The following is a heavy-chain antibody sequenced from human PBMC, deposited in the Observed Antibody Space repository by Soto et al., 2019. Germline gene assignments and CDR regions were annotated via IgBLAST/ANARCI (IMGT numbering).Heavy chain of an antibody. CDR1: GFTFSSYA. Sequence: GGSLRLSCAASGFTFSSYAMHWVRQAPGKGLESVAVISYDGSNKYYADSVKGRFTISRDNSKNTLYLEMNSLRAEDTAVYYCARDRREQQLVRWDYYYYGMDVWGQGTTVTVSS. CDR2: ISYDGSNK. CDR3: ARDRREQQLVRWDYYYYGMDV. J-gene: IGHJ6*02. D-gene: IGHD6-13*01. V-gene: IGHV3-30-3*01.